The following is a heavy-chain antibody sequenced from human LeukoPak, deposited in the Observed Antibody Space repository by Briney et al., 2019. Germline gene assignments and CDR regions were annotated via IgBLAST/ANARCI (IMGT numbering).Heavy chain of an antibody. CDR3: ARDHDPPFYGSGSYLDY. J-gene: IGHJ4*02. Sequence: SGGSLRLSCAASGFTFSSYSMNWVRQAPGKGLEWVSSISSSSSYIYYADSVKGRFTISRDNAKNSLYLQMNSLRAEDTAVYYCARDHDPPFYGSGSYLDYRGQGTLVTVSS. CDR2: ISSSSSYI. CDR1: GFTFSSYS. D-gene: IGHD3-10*01. V-gene: IGHV3-21*01.